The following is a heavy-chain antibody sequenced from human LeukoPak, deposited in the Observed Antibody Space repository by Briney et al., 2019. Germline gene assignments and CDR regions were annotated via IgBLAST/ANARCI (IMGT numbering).Heavy chain of an antibody. CDR1: GFTFSTYA. J-gene: IGHJ4*02. Sequence: GGFLRLSCVASGFTFSTYAMNWVRQAPGRGLEWVSTINGAGGNTYYADSVKGRFTISRDNSKNTLYLQMNSLRAEDTALYYCAKVTEDYSDFWSSFYFYFDYWGQGALVTVSS. D-gene: IGHD3-3*01. V-gene: IGHV3-23*01. CDR3: AKVTEDYSDFWSSFYFYFDY. CDR2: INGAGGNT.